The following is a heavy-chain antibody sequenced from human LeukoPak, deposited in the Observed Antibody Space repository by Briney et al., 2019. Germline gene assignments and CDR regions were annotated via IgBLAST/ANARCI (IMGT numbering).Heavy chain of an antibody. CDR2: LYDGGST. CDR3: ARNKCGYNSVDY. V-gene: IGHV3-66*01. Sequence: GGSLRLSCAASGFTVSSNYMSWVRQAPGKGLEWVSVLYDGGSTYYADSVRGRFTISRDNSKNTLYLQMNSLRVEDTAVYFCARNKCGYNSVDYWGQGTLVTVSS. D-gene: IGHD3-22*01. J-gene: IGHJ4*02. CDR1: GFTVSSNY.